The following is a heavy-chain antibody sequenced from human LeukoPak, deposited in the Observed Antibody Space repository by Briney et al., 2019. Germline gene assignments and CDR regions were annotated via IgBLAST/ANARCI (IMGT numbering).Heavy chain of an antibody. Sequence: SETLSLTCTVSGGSISSGSYYWSWIRQPAGKGLEWIGRIYTSGSTNYNPSLKSRVTISVDTSKNQFSLKLSSVTAADTAVYYCARGWVWETYRDDYWGQGTLVTVSS. J-gene: IGHJ4*02. D-gene: IGHD3-16*02. V-gene: IGHV4-61*02. CDR3: ARGWVWETYRDDY. CDR2: IYTSGST. CDR1: GGSISSGSYY.